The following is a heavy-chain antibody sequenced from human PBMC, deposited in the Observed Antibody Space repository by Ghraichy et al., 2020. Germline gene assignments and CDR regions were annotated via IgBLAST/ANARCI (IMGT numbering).Heavy chain of an antibody. Sequence: ASVKVSCKASGYTFTGYYMHWVRQAPGQGLEWMGRINPNSGGTNYAQKFQGRVTMTRDTSISTAYMELSRLRSDDTAVYYCARGNYLKYYYDSSGVDYWGQGTLVTVSS. CDR1: GYTFTGYY. D-gene: IGHD3-22*01. V-gene: IGHV1-2*06. CDR2: INPNSGGT. J-gene: IGHJ4*02. CDR3: ARGNYLKYYYDSSGVDY.